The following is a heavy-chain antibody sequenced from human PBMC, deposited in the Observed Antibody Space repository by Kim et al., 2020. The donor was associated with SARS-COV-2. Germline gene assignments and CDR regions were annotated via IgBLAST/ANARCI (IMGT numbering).Heavy chain of an antibody. CDR2: EK. V-gene: IGHV3-7*01. CDR3: VRDTAYYRLDY. Sequence: EKYYGASVRCRFTISRDNAKASLYLQMDSLRIEDTAVYYCVRDTAYYRLDYWGQGTLVTVSS. D-gene: IGHD3-10*01. J-gene: IGHJ4*02.